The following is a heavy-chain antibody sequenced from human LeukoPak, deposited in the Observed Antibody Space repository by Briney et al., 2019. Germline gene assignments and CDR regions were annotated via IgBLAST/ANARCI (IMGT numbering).Heavy chain of an antibody. J-gene: IGHJ4*02. Sequence: GGSLRLSCAASGFTFSSYWMSWVRRAPGKGLEWVANIRHDGSNKYYVDSVKGRFTISRDNTRNSLYLHMSSLRVDDTAVYYCATSHDSSGNDWGQGTLVTVSS. D-gene: IGHD3-22*01. CDR3: ATSHDSSGND. CDR2: IRHDGSNK. V-gene: IGHV3-7*01. CDR1: GFTFSSYW.